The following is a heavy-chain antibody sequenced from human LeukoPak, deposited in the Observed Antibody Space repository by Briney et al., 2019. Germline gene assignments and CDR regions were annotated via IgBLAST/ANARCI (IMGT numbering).Heavy chain of an antibody. J-gene: IGHJ5*02. V-gene: IGHV1-69*06. Sequence: SVKVSCKASGGTFSSYAISWVRQAPGQGLEWMGGIIPIFGTANYAQRFQGRVTITADKSTSTAYMELSSLRSEDTAVYYCARAVAAQVLWFDPWGQGTLVTVSS. CDR3: ARAVAAQVLWFDP. D-gene: IGHD2-15*01. CDR1: GGTFSSYA. CDR2: IIPIFGTA.